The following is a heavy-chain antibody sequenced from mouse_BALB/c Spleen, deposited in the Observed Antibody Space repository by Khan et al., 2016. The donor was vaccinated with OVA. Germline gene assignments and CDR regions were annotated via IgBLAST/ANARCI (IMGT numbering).Heavy chain of an antibody. CDR3: ARSTYRYAFAY. J-gene: IGHJ3*01. CDR2: MIYNGDT. CDR1: GDSITSDY. Sequence: VQLKESGPSLVKPSQTLSLTCSVTGDSITSDYWNWIRKFPGNKLEYMGYMIYNGDTYYNPSLKSRISITTHTSKNQYYLQLNAVTTEDTATYYCARSTYRYAFAYWGQGTLVTVSA. V-gene: IGHV3-8*02. D-gene: IGHD2-14*01.